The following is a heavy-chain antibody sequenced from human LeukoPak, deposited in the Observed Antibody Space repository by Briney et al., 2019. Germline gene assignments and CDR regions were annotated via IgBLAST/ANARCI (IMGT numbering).Heavy chain of an antibody. CDR1: GFTFDDYA. CDR3: ARGPSSSWYYFDY. V-gene: IGHV3-30*04. CDR2: ISFDGSNK. Sequence: GGSLRLSCAASGFTFDDYAMHWVRQAPGKGLGWVAVISFDGSNKYYAHSVEGRFTISRDNSKNTLYLQMNSLRAEDTAVYYCARGPSSSWYYFDYRGQGTLVTVSS. D-gene: IGHD6-13*01. J-gene: IGHJ4*02.